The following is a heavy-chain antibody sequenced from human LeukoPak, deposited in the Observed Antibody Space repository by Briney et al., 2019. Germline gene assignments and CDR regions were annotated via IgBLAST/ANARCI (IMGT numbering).Heavy chain of an antibody. V-gene: IGHV4-4*02. CDR1: GGSISSSNW. CDR2: IYHSGST. D-gene: IGHD2-2*03. J-gene: IGHJ5*02. CDR3: ARGGYCSSTSCSQYNWFDP. Sequence: PSGTLSLTCAVSGGSISSSNWWSWVRQPPGKGLEWIGEIYHSGSTYYNPSLKSRVTISVDRSKNQFSLKLSSVTAADTAVYYCARGGYCSSTSCSQYNWFDPWGQGTLVTVSS.